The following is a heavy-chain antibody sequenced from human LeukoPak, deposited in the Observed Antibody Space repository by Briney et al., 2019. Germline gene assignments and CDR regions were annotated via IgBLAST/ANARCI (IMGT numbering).Heavy chain of an antibody. CDR1: GFTFSSYA. D-gene: IGHD2-2*01. CDR2: TSDSGGTT. CDR3: AKLTRGYCSSTACPNWFDP. J-gene: IGHJ5*02. V-gene: IGHV3-23*01. Sequence: HAGGSLRLSCAASGFTFSSYAMSWVRHAPGEGLEWVSATSDSGGTTYYAGSVKGRFTISRDNSKNTLYLQMNSLRGEDTAVYYCAKLTRGYCSSTACPNWFDPWGQGTLVTVSS.